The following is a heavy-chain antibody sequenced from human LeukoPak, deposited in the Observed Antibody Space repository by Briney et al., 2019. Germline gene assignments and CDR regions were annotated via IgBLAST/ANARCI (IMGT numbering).Heavy chain of an antibody. D-gene: IGHD3-22*01. CDR3: AKDLIERAVGFDY. J-gene: IGHJ4*02. CDR1: GFTFGSYA. CDR2: ITASSSST. V-gene: IGHV3-23*01. Sequence: GGSLRLSCAASGFTFGSYAMSWVRQAPGKGLEWVSGITASSSSTYYADSVKGRFTISRDNSKNTLYLQMHTLRAKDTAEYFCAKDLIERAVGFDYWGQGTLVTVSS.